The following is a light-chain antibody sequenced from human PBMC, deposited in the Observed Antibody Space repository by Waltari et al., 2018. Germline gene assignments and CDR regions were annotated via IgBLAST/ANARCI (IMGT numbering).Light chain of an antibody. J-gene: IGKJ4*01. CDR2: WAA. Sequence: DIVMTQSPDSLAVSRGEGATINCKSSQSLLYRSSNRNALAWYQQKPGQPPKLLCSWAATRESGAPDRFSVSGSGTDFTLTISSLQAEDVAVYYCQQYYNAPLTFGGGTKVEIK. CDR1: QSLLYRSSNRNA. V-gene: IGKV4-1*01. CDR3: QQYYNAPLT.